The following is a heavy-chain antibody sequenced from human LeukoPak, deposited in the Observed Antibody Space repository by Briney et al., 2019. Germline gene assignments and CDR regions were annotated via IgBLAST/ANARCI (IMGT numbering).Heavy chain of an antibody. Sequence: ASVKVSCKASGYTFTSYDINWVRQATGQGLEWMGWTNPNSGNTGYAQKFQGRVTMTRNTSISTAYMELSSLRSEDTAVYYCARAEGYCGRISCPYYFDYWGQGSLVAVSS. CDR2: TNPNSGNT. CDR3: ARAEGYCGRISCPYYFDY. J-gene: IGHJ4*02. D-gene: IGHD2-15*01. V-gene: IGHV1-8*01. CDR1: GYTFTSYD.